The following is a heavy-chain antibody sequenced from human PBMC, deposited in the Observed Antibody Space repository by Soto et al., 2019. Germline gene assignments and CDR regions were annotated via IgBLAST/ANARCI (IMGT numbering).Heavy chain of an antibody. V-gene: IGHV5-51*01. CDR3: ASYCSSTSCYEAFDI. CDR2: IYPGDSDT. J-gene: IGHJ3*02. Sequence: LGESLKISCKGSGYSFTSYWIGWVRQMPGKGLEWMGIIYPGDSDTRYSPSFRGQVTISADKSISTAYLQWSSLKASDTAMYYCASYCSSTSCYEAFDIWGQGTMVTVSS. CDR1: GYSFTSYW. D-gene: IGHD2-2*01.